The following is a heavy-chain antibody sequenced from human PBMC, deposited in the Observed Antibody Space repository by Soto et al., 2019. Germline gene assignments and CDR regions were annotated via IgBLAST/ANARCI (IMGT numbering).Heavy chain of an antibody. CDR2: IDWDDDK. V-gene: IGHV2-70*01. D-gene: IGHD2-21*01. CDR3: ARIPSWGGDESGWFDP. CDR1: GFSLSTSGMC. Sequence: SGPTLVNPTQTLTLTCTFSGFSLSTSGMCVSWIRQPPGKALEWLALIDWDDDKYYSTSLKTRLTISKDTSKNQVVLTMTNMDPVDTATYYCARIPSWGGDESGWFDPWGQGTLVTVSS. J-gene: IGHJ5*02.